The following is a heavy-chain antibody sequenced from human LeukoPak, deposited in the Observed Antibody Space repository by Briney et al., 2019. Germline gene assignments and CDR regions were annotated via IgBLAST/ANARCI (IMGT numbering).Heavy chain of an antibody. Sequence: SETLSLTCTVSGGSISSYYWSWIRQPPGKGLEWIGYIFYSGSTNYSPSLKSRVTISVDTSRNQFSLKLSSVTAADTAVYYCARGTKVWAAAGTPIDYWGQGTLVTVSS. CDR3: ARGTKVWAAAGTPIDY. CDR2: IFYSGST. J-gene: IGHJ4*02. V-gene: IGHV4-59*01. CDR1: GGSISSYY. D-gene: IGHD6-13*01.